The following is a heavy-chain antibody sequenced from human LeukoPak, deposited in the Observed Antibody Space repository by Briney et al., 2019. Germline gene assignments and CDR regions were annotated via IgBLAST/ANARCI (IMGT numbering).Heavy chain of an antibody. CDR2: IYYKNT. V-gene: IGHV4-59*01. CDR3: ARATPWLLPGY. Sequence: SETLSLTCTVSGGSISSYYWSWIRQPPGKGLEWIGYIYYKNTSYNPSLKSRGTISVDTSKNQFSLKLTSVTAADTAVYYCARATPWLLPGYWGQGTLVTVSS. CDR1: GGSISSYY. J-gene: IGHJ4*02. D-gene: IGHD3-22*01.